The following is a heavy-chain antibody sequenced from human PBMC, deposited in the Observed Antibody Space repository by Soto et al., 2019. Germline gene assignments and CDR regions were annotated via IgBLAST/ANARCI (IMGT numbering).Heavy chain of an antibody. J-gene: IGHJ6*02. Sequence: QVQLVQSGAEVKKPGASVKVSCKASGYTFTSYYMHWVRQAPGQGLEWMGIINPSGGSTSYAQKFQGRVTMTSDTSTSTVYMELSSLRSEDTAVYYCARERIDIVVVPAAIIGGMDVWGQGTTVTVSS. CDR3: ARERIDIVVVPAAIIGGMDV. V-gene: IGHV1-46*01. CDR2: INPSGGST. CDR1: GYTFTSYY. D-gene: IGHD2-2*02.